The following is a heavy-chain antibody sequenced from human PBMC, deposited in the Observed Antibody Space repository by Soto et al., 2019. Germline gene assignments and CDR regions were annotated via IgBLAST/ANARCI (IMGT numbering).Heavy chain of an antibody. CDR2: INHSGST. Sequence: SETLSLTCAVYGGSFSGYYWSWIRQPPGKGLEWIGEINHSGSTNYNPSLKSRVTISVDTSKNQFSLKLSSVTAADTAVYYCASLPSDYGGHSENWFDPWGQGTLVTVSS. J-gene: IGHJ5*02. CDR1: GGSFSGYY. CDR3: ASLPSDYGGHSENWFDP. V-gene: IGHV4-34*01. D-gene: IGHD4-17*01.